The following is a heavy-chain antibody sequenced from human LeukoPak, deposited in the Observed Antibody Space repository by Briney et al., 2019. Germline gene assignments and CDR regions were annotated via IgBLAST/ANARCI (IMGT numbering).Heavy chain of an antibody. D-gene: IGHD3-10*01. CDR3: AKGHLWFAEINLLDAFDI. CDR2: ISSRGDRT. J-gene: IGHJ3*02. V-gene: IGHV3-23*01. CDR1: GFTFSNYA. Sequence: GGSLRLSCAASGFTFSNYAMSWVRQAPGKGLEWVSIISSRGDRTYYADSVKGRFTISRDNSKNTLYLQMNSLRAEDTALYYCAKGHLWFAEINLLDAFDIWGQGTMVTVSS.